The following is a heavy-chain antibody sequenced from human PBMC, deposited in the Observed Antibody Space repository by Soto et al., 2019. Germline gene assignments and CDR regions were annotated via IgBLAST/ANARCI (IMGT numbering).Heavy chain of an antibody. Sequence: QVQLVASGGGVVQSGRSLRLSCAASGFSFSSFGMHWVRQATGKGLEWVSLIWYDGGNKYYSGSVKGRFTISRDNSKNTLYLQMDSLSADDTAVYYCARKGYSGYEKYYFDLWGQGTLVTVSS. CDR2: IWYDGGNK. CDR1: GFSFSSFG. D-gene: IGHD5-12*01. J-gene: IGHJ4*02. V-gene: IGHV3-33*01. CDR3: ARKGYSGYEKYYFDL.